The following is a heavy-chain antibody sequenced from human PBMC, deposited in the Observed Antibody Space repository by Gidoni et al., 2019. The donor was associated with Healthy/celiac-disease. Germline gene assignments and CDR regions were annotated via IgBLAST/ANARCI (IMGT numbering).Heavy chain of an antibody. CDR3: TKCRDGYNLLSDY. V-gene: IGHV3-23*01. Sequence: EVQLLESGGGLVQPGGSLRLSCAASGFTFSSYAMTWVRKAPGKGLAVVSGITTSGGRTYAADAEKGRFTISRDTSKNTLYLQMNSLRDENTAVYYCTKCRDGYNLLSDYWGQGTLVTVSS. CDR2: ITTSGGRT. J-gene: IGHJ4*02. D-gene: IGHD5-12*01. CDR1: GFTFSSYA.